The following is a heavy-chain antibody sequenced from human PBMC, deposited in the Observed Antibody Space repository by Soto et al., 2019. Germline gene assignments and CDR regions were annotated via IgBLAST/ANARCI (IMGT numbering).Heavy chain of an antibody. J-gene: IGHJ2*01. CDR1: GGTFSTYA. V-gene: IGHV1-69*12. CDR2: IIPIFGTP. Sequence: QVQLVQSGDAGKKPGSSVKVSCKASGGTFSTYAISWVRQAPGQGLEWMGGIIPIFGTPNYAQKFKGRVTITADESTTTAYMELSSLTSEDTAVYYCAQTLGLAVTGPGRFDLWGRGTLVTVSS. D-gene: IGHD6-19*01. CDR3: AQTLGLAVTGPGRFDL.